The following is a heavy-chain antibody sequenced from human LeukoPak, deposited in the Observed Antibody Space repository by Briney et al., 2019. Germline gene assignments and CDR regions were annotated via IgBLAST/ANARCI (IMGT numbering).Heavy chain of an antibody. CDR1: GGSISHYY. V-gene: IGHV4-59*01. J-gene: IGHJ5*02. D-gene: IGHD2/OR15-2a*01. CDR2: IYYSGTT. CDR3: ARGFTLFDP. Sequence: SETLSLTCIVSGGSISHYYWNWIRQPPGKGLEWIGYIYYSGTTNYNPSLKSRVTISVDTSKNQFSLKLSSVTTADTAVYYCARGFTLFDPWGQGTLVTVSS.